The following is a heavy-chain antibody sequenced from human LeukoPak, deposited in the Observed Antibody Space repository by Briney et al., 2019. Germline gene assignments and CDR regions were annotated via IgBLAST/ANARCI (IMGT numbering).Heavy chain of an antibody. D-gene: IGHD1-26*01. CDR3: ARDSGSYYGVDY. CDR2: IYTSGST. Sequence: PSQTLSLTWTLSGGSISSGSYYWSWVRQPAGQGLEWIGRIYTSGSTNYNPSLKSRVTISVDTSKNQFSLKLSSVTAADTAVYYCARDSGSYYGVDYWGQGTLVTVSS. J-gene: IGHJ4*02. V-gene: IGHV4-61*02. CDR1: GGSISSGSYY.